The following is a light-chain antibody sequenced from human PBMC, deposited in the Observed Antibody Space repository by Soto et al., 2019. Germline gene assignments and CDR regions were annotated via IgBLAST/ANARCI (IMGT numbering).Light chain of an antibody. CDR1: QSLNNY. J-gene: IGKJ5*01. Sequence: DIQMTQSPSTLSASVGDRVTITCRASQSLNNYLAWYQQKPGKAPKLLIYDASTLERGVPSRFSGTGSGTEFTLTISSLQPDDFATHYCQQYYRSSITFGRGTRLEIK. CDR3: QQYYRSSIT. V-gene: IGKV1-5*01. CDR2: DAS.